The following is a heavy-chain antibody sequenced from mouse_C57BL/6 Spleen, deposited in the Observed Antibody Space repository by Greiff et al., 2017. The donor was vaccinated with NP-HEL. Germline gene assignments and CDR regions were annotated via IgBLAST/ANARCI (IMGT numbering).Heavy chain of an antibody. CDR2: ISYDGSN. CDR1: GYSITSGYY. D-gene: IGHD3-2*02. V-gene: IGHV3-6*01. Sequence: ESGPGLVKPSQSLSLTCSVTGYSITSGYYWNWIRQFPGNKLEWMGYISYDGSNNYNPSLKNRISITRDPSKNQFFLKLNSVTTEDTATYYCARESRQLRPEDAMDYWGQGTSVTVSS. CDR3: ARESRQLRPEDAMDY. J-gene: IGHJ4*01.